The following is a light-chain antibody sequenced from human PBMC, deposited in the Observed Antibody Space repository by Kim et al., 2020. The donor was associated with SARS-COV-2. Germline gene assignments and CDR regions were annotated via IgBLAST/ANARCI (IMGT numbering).Light chain of an antibody. CDR1: QGSSSW. CDR2: AAS. V-gene: IGKV1D-16*01. CDR3: QQYDSYPRT. J-gene: IGKJ1*01. Sequence: DIQVNPSPSLVSATVGNTVTITCRASQGSSSWLAWYQQKPEKALKSLIYAASSLQSGFPSRFSGSGSGTDFTLTINSLEPEDFATYYCQQYDSYPRTFGQGTKVDIK.